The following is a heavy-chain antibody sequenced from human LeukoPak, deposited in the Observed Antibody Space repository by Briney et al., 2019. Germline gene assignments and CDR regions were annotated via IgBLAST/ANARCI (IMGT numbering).Heavy chain of an antibody. Sequence: GGSLRLSCAASGFTFSDFWMSWVRQAPGKGLEWVANIRQDGSEKYYVDSVKGRFTISRDNVQKSLYLEIDSLRAEDTAVYYCAREGIQLYFPLTHCGQGTLVTVSS. D-gene: IGHD5-18*01. J-gene: IGHJ4*02. CDR1: GFTFSDFW. V-gene: IGHV3-7*01. CDR3: AREGIQLYFPLTH. CDR2: IRQDGSEK.